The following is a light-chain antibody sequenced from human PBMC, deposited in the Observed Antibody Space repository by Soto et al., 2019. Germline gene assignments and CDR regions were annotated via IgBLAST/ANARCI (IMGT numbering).Light chain of an antibody. CDR1: QDISNY. CDR2: GSS. V-gene: IGKV1-33*01. CDR3: QQFDKFPRAIT. J-gene: IGKJ5*01. Sequence: DIQMTQSPSSLSASVGDRVTITCQASQDISNYLNWYQQKPGKAPKLLIYGSSNLETGVPSRFSGSGSGTDFTFTISSLQPEDIATYYCQQFDKFPRAITFGQGTRLELK.